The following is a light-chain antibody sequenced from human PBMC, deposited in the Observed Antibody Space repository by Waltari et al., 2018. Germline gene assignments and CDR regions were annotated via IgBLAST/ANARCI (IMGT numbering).Light chain of an antibody. J-gene: IGKJ1*01. CDR3: QQYYSSST. CDR1: LRISTW. CDR2: VAS. Sequence: DIQMTQSPSTLSASVGDTIAITCRASLRISTWLAWYQQKPGKAPKRLIYVASSLASGVPSTFSGSGSGTECTLTISSLQPDDLATYFCQQYYSSSTFGQGTKVEIK. V-gene: IGKV1-5*01.